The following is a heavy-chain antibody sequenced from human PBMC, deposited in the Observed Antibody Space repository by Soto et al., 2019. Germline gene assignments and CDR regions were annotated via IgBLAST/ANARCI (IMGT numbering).Heavy chain of an antibody. CDR3: ARVSGWAYNWFDP. J-gene: IGHJ5*02. Sequence: GSLRLSCAASGFTFSSYWMHWVRQAPGKGLVWVSRINSDGSSTSYADSVKCRFTISRDNAKNTLYLQMNSLRAEDTAVYYCARVSGWAYNWFDPWGQGTLVTVSS. D-gene: IGHD6-19*01. CDR2: INSDGSST. V-gene: IGHV3-74*01. CDR1: GFTFSSYW.